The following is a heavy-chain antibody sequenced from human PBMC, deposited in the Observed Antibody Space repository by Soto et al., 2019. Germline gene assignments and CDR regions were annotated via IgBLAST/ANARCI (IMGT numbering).Heavy chain of an antibody. CDR2: IIPIFGTA. D-gene: IGHD6-19*01. V-gene: IGHV1-69*01. CDR1: GGTFSSYA. J-gene: IGHJ6*02. Sequence: QVQLVQSGAEVKKPGSSVKVSCKASGGTFSSYAISWVRQAPGQGLEWMGGIIPIFGTANYAQKFQGRVTITADESTSTAYMELSSLGSEDTAVYYCARDPGAPASSADQDRYYYYGMDVWGQGTTVTVSS. CDR3: ARDPGAPASSADQDRYYYYGMDV.